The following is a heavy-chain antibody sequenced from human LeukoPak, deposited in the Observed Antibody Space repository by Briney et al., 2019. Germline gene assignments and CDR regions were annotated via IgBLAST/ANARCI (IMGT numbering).Heavy chain of an antibody. Sequence: GGSLRLSCAASGFTFSSYSMNWVRHAPGEGLERVSYISISSSTIYYAHSVKGRFTITRDNAKNSLYLQMHSLRAEDTAVYYCARAYYYDSSGYLSSYYYYYYMDVWGKGTTVTVSS. J-gene: IGHJ6*03. V-gene: IGHV3-48*01. CDR3: ARAYYYDSSGYLSSYYYYYYMDV. CDR1: GFTFSSYS. D-gene: IGHD3-22*01. CDR2: ISISSSTI.